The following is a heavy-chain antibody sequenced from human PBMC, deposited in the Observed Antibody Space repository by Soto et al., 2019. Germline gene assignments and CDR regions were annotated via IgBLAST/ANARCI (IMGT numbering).Heavy chain of an antibody. J-gene: IGHJ3*02. V-gene: IGHV1-18*01. CDR1: GYTFTSFR. D-gene: IGHD3-22*01. CDR2: ISAYNGNT. CDR3: ARGGTSTYYYDAFDI. Sequence: QVRLVQSGAEVKEPGASVKVSCKASGYTFTSFRINWVRQAPGQGLEWMGWISAYNGNTNYAQKLQGRVTMSTDTSTSTAYMEVRSLRSDDTAVYYCARGGTSTYYYDAFDIWGQGTVVTVSS.